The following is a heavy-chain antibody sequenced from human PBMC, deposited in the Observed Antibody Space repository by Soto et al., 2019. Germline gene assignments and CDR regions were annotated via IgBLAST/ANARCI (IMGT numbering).Heavy chain of an antibody. Sequence: ASVKVSCKASGYTFTSYGNSWVRQAPGQGLEWMGWISAYNGNTNYAQKLQGRVTMTTDTSTSTAYMELRSLRSDDTAVYYCARRSSSSSSYYYYGMDVWGQGTTVTVSS. V-gene: IGHV1-18*01. CDR1: GYTFTSYG. J-gene: IGHJ6*02. D-gene: IGHD6-6*01. CDR3: ARRSSSSSSYYYYGMDV. CDR2: ISAYNGNT.